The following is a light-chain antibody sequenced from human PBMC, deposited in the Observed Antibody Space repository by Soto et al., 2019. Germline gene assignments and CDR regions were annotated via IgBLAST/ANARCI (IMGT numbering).Light chain of an antibody. CDR2: DAS. V-gene: IGKV3-20*01. Sequence: EFVLTQSPGTLSLSPGERATLSCRASQTVRNNYLAWYQQKPGQAPRLLIYDASSRATGIPDRFSGGGSGTDFTLTISRLEPEDFAVYYCQQFSSYPLTFGGGTKVHSK. J-gene: IGKJ4*01. CDR3: QQFSSYPLT. CDR1: QTVRNNY.